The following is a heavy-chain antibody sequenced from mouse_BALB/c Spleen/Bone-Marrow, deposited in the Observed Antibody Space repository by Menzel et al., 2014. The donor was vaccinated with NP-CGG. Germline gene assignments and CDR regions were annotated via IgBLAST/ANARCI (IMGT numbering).Heavy chain of an antibody. CDR1: GFNIKDTY. J-gene: IGHJ3*01. V-gene: IGHV14-3*02. Sequence: EVQLQQSGAELVKPGASVKLSCTASGFNIKDTYMHWVKQRPEQGLEWIGRIDPANGNTKYDPKFQGKATITADTSSSTAYLQLSSLTSEDTAVYYCANCYYGSSYGFAYWGQGTLVTVSA. D-gene: IGHD1-1*01. CDR3: ANCYYGSSYGFAY. CDR2: IDPANGNT.